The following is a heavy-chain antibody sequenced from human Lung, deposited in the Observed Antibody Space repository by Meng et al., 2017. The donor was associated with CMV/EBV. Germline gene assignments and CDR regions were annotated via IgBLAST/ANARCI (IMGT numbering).Heavy chain of an antibody. Sequence: GXXKLSCAVYGGSFSGYYWSWIRQPPGKGLEWIGEINHSGSTNYNPSLKSRVTISADTSKNQFSLNLSYVTAADTAVYYCARDYYDSSGYINWGEGTLVTVSS. CDR3: ARDYYDSSGYIN. V-gene: IGHV4-34*01. CDR1: GGSFSGYY. J-gene: IGHJ4*02. CDR2: INHSGST. D-gene: IGHD3-22*01.